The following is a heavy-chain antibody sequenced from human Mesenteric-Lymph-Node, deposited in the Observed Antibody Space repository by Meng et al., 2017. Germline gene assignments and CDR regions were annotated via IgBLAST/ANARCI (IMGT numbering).Heavy chain of an antibody. J-gene: IGHJ3*02. V-gene: IGHV2-70*20. CDR2: SDWDDDK. Sequence: SGPTLAKPTQTLTLTCTFPGVPLSTSGMCVSWVRQPPGQALEWPALSDWDDDKYYSTSLKTRLTISKDTSKNRVVLTMTNMDPVDTATSYCARGAGCCSSTSWEAFDIWGQGTMVTVSS. CDR1: GVPLSTSGMC. D-gene: IGHD2-2*01. CDR3: ARGAGCCSSTSWEAFDI.